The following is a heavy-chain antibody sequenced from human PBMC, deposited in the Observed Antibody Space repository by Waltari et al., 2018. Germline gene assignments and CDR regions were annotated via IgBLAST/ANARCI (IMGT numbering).Heavy chain of an antibody. CDR3: AREWDNWNKDY. V-gene: IGHV4-38-2*02. J-gene: IGHJ4*02. CDR1: GYSISSGYY. CDR2: IYHSGST. Sequence: QVQRQESAPGLVKPSETLSLTCTVSGYSISSGYYWGWIRQPPGKGLEWIGSIYHSGSTYYNPSLKSRVTISVDTSKNQFSLKLSSVTAADTAVYYCAREWDNWNKDYWGQGTLVTVSS. D-gene: IGHD1-20*01.